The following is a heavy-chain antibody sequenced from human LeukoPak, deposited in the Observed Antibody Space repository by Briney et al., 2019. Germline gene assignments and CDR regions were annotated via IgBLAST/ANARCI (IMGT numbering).Heavy chain of an antibody. CDR2: IYHSGST. V-gene: IGHV4-38-2*01. J-gene: IGHJ3*02. Sequence: SETLSLTCAVSGYSISSDYYWGWIRQPPGKGEGFIGSIYHSGSTYYNPSLKSRFTISVDTSKNQFTLKLSSVTAADTAVYYCATPYCSSTSCYDAFDIWGQGTMVTVSS. CDR1: GYSISSDYY. D-gene: IGHD2-2*01. CDR3: ATPYCSSTSCYDAFDI.